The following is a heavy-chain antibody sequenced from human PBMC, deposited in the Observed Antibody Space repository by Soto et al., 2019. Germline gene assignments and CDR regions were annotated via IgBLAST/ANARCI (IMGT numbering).Heavy chain of an antibody. CDR1: GFTFSSYS. D-gene: IGHD3-3*01. Sequence: TGGSLRLSCAASGFTFSSYSMNWVRQAPGKGLEWVSSISSSSSYIYYADSVKGRFTISRDNAKNSLYLQMNSLRAEDTAVYYCARVPILRFLEWLLSDYYYGMDVWGQGTTVTVSS. J-gene: IGHJ6*02. V-gene: IGHV3-21*01. CDR2: ISSSSSYI. CDR3: ARVPILRFLEWLLSDYYYGMDV.